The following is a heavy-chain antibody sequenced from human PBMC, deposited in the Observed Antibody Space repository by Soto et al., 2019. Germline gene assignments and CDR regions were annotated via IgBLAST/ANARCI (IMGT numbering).Heavy chain of an antibody. V-gene: IGHV3-23*01. J-gene: IGHJ4*02. D-gene: IGHD5-12*01. CDR3: ARWDGYGDE. CDR2: LSGGGANT. Sequence: EVQLLESGGGLVQPGGSLRLSCAASGFTLSTYSMAWVRQAPGKGLAWVSGLSGGGANTFYADSVKGRFTISVDNPKNTVYLQMNSLRVEDTAVYYCARWDGYGDEWGQGTLVTVSS. CDR1: GFTLSTYS.